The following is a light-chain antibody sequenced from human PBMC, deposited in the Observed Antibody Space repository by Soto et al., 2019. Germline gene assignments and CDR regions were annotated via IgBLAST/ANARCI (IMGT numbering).Light chain of an antibody. CDR3: QQYRSSSWT. Sequence: EIVLTQSPGTLSLSPGERATLSCRASQSVSSSYLAWYQQKPGQAPRLLIYGTSSRATAIPDRFSGSGSGTDFTLTISRLEPEDFAVYYCQQYRSSSWTFGHGPKADIK. CDR2: GTS. V-gene: IGKV3-20*01. CDR1: QSVSSSY. J-gene: IGKJ1*01.